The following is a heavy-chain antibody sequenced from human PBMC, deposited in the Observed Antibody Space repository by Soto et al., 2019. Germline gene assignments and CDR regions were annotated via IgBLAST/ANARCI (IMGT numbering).Heavy chain of an antibody. CDR2: INSNSGAT. CDR1: GYSFAGFY. CDR3: AIIMTHSDSFDI. V-gene: IGHV1-2*04. J-gene: IGHJ3*02. D-gene: IGHD3-16*01. Sequence: ASVKVSCKASGYSFAGFYIHWMRQAPGQGLEWVGLINSNSGATTYAQKFQDSVAMTRDTSVSTAYMDLNRLTSDDTAIYYCAIIMTHSDSFDIWGQGTMVTVSS.